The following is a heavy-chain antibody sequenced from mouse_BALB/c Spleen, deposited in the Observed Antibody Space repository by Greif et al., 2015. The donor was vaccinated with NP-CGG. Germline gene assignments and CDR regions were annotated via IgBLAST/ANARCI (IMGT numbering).Heavy chain of an antibody. V-gene: IGHV3-6*02. CDR1: GYSITSGYY. CDR2: ISYDGSN. J-gene: IGHJ2*01. CDR3: ARAGGSSYDFDY. D-gene: IGHD1-1*01. Sequence: EVKLQESGPGLVKPSQSLSLTCSVTGYSITSGYYWNWIRQFPGNKLEWMGYISYDGSNNYNPSLKNRISITRDTSKNQFFLKLNSVTTEDTATYYCARAGGSSYDFDYWGQGTTLTVSS.